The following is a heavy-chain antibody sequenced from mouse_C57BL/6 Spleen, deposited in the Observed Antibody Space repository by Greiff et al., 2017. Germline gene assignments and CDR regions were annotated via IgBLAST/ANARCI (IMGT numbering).Heavy chain of an antibody. J-gene: IGHJ3*01. D-gene: IGHD2-4*01. CDR3: ARGGADYDVWFAY. Sequence: EVQLVESGGGLVKPGGSLKLSCAASGFTFSSYAMSWVRQTPEKRLEWVATISDGGSYTYYPDNVKGRFTISRDNAKNNLYLQMSHLKSEDTAMYYCARGGADYDVWFAYWGQGTLVTVSA. CDR2: ISDGGSYT. V-gene: IGHV5-4*01. CDR1: GFTFSSYA.